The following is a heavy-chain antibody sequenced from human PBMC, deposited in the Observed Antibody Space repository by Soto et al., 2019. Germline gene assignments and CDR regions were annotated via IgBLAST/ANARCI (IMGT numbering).Heavy chain of an antibody. Sequence: VQLVQSGAEVKKPGSSVKLSCKASGGTFNRYTISWVRQAPGQGLEWMGGIIPIFGTANYAQKVQGRVAITADESTSAAYMELRSLRSEDTAVYYCALWGFRDGNNSKYNYSGMDVWGQGTTVTVSS. V-gene: IGHV1-69*01. CDR1: GGTFNRYT. CDR2: IIPIFGTA. CDR3: ALWGFRDGNNSKYNYSGMDV. D-gene: IGHD1-1*01. J-gene: IGHJ6*02.